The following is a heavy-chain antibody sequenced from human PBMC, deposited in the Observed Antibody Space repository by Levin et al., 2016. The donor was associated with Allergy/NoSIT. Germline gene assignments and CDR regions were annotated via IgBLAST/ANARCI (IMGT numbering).Heavy chain of an antibody. V-gene: IGHV3-30-3*01. J-gene: IGHJ4*02. CDR2: ISYDGSNK. CDR3: AREGYYYGSGSTYYFDY. D-gene: IGHD3-10*01. Sequence: VRQAPGKGLEWVAVISYDGSNKYYADSVKGRFTISRDNSKNTLYLQMNSLRAEDTAVYYCAREGYYYGSGSTYYFDYWGQGTLVTVSS.